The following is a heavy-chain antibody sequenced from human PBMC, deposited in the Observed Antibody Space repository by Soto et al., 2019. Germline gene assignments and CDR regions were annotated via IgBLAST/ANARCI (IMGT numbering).Heavy chain of an antibody. CDR1: GSTFSSYA. Sequence: GASVKVSCKASGSTFSSYAISWVRQAPGQGLEWMGGIIPIFGTANYAQKFQGRVTITADESTSTAYMELSSLRSEDTAVYYCARTGVGDTIFGEGLDYYGMDVWGQGTTVTVSS. CDR2: IIPIFGTA. V-gene: IGHV1-69*13. D-gene: IGHD3-3*01. CDR3: ARTGVGDTIFGEGLDYYGMDV. J-gene: IGHJ6*02.